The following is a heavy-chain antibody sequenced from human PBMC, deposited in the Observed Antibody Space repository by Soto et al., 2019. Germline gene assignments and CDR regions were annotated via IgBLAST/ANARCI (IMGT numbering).Heavy chain of an antibody. D-gene: IGHD5-18*01. J-gene: IGHJ6*02. V-gene: IGHV1-58*01. CDR2: IVVGSGNT. CDR3: AAEDGYSYGPYGMDV. CDR1: GFTFTSSA. Sequence: GASVKVSCKASGFTFTSSAVQWVRQARGQRLEWIGWIVVGSGNTNYAQKFQERVTITRDMSTSTAYMELSSLRSEDTAVYYCAAEDGYSYGPYGMDVWGQGTTVTVSS.